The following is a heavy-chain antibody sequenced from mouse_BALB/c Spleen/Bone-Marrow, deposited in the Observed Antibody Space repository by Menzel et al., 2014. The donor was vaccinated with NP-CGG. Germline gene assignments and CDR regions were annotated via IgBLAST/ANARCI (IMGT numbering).Heavy chain of an antibody. CDR3: ARWEYYAMDY. Sequence: EVHLVESGAELVKPGASVKLSCTASGFNIKDTYMHWVKQRPEQGLEWIGRIDPANGNTKYDPKFQGKATITADTSSNTAYLQHSSLTSEDTAVYYCARWEYYAMDYWGQGTSVTVSS. J-gene: IGHJ4*01. V-gene: IGHV14-3*02. CDR2: IDPANGNT. D-gene: IGHD4-1*01. CDR1: GFNIKDTY.